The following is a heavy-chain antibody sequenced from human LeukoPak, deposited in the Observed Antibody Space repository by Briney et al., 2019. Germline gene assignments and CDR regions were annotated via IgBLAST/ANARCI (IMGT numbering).Heavy chain of an antibody. CDR3: ASFSGHYYGMDV. CDR1: GFTFSSYW. V-gene: IGHV3-74*01. D-gene: IGHD1-26*01. Sequence: PGGSLRLSCAASGFTFSSYWMYWVRQAPRKGLVWVSRIYTDGSITSYADSVKGRFTISRDNAKNTLYLQMNSLRAEDTAVYYCASFSGHYYGMDVWGQGTTVTVSS. CDR2: IYTDGSIT. J-gene: IGHJ6*02.